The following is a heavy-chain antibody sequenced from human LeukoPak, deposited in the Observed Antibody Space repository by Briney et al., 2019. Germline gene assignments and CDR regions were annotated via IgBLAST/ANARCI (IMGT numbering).Heavy chain of an antibody. D-gene: IGHD6-13*01. J-gene: IGHJ6*03. CDR1: GYTFTGYY. Sequence: ASVKVSCKASGYTFTGYYMHWVRQAPGQGLEWMGWINPNSGGTNYAQKFQGRVTMTRDTSISTAYMELSRLRSDDTAAYYCARGAIAAAGTSGYYYYMDVWGKGTTVTVSS. V-gene: IGHV1-2*02. CDR3: ARGAIAAAGTSGYYYYMDV. CDR2: INPNSGGT.